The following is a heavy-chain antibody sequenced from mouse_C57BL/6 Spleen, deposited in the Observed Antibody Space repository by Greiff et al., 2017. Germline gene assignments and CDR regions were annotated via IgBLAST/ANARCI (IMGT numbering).Heavy chain of an antibody. V-gene: IGHV1-18*01. CDR2: INPNNGGT. D-gene: IGHD2-3*01. J-gene: IGHJ3*01. CDR1: GYTFTDYN. Sequence: VQLQQSGPELVKPGASVKIPCKASGYTFTDYNMDWVKQSHGKSLEWIGDINPNNGGTIYNQKFKGKATFTVDKSSSTAYMELRSLTSEDTAVYYCAREDGYYTFFAYWGQGTLVTVSA. CDR3: AREDGYYTFFAY.